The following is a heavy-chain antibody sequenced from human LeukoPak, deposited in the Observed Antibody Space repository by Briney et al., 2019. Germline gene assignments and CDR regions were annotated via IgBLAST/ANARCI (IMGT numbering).Heavy chain of an antibody. Sequence: GGSLRLSCAASGFSFSNAWMTWVRQAPGKGLEWVSAISGSGGSTYYADSVKGRFTISRDNSKNTLYLQMNSLRAEDTAVYYCAKAITMIVVVISLDYWGQGTLVTVSS. CDR2: ISGSGGST. CDR1: GFSFSNAW. J-gene: IGHJ4*02. V-gene: IGHV3-23*01. D-gene: IGHD3-22*01. CDR3: AKAITMIVVVISLDY.